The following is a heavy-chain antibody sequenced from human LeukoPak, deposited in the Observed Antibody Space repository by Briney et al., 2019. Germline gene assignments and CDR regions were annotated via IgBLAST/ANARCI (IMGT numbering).Heavy chain of an antibody. CDR1: GGSISSSSYY. Sequence: SETLSLTCTVSGGSISSSSYYWGWIRQPPGKGLEWIGSIYYSGSTYYNPSLKSRVTISVDTSKNQFSLKLSSVTAADTAVYYCARFLAVAGTDFDYWGQGTLVTVSS. V-gene: IGHV4-39*01. D-gene: IGHD6-19*01. CDR3: ARFLAVAGTDFDY. J-gene: IGHJ4*02. CDR2: IYYSGST.